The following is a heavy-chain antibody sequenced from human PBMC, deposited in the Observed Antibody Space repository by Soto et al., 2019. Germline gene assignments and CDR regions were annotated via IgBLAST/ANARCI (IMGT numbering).Heavy chain of an antibody. CDR2: ISYDGSNK. J-gene: IGHJ4*02. Sequence: GGSLRLSCAASGFTFSSYAMHWVRQAPGKGLEWVAVISYDGSNKYYADSVKGRFTISRDNSKNTLYLQMNSLRAEDTAVYYCAREGDILTGYYMFDYWGQGTLVTVSS. CDR3: AREGDILTGYYMFDY. CDR1: GFTFSSYA. D-gene: IGHD3-9*01. V-gene: IGHV3-30-3*01.